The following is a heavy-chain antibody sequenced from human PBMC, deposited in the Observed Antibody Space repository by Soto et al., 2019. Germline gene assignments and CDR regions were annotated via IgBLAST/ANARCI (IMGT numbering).Heavy chain of an antibody. V-gene: IGHV3-33*01. D-gene: IGHD2-15*01. J-gene: IGHJ6*02. CDR2: IWYDGSNK. Sequence: PGGSLRLSCAASGFTFSSYGMHWVRQAPGKGLEWVAVIWYDGSNKYYVDSVKGRFTISRDNSKNTLYLQMNSLRAEDTAVYYCARDLPYIVPRPGGMDVWGQGTTVTVS. CDR3: ARDLPYIVPRPGGMDV. CDR1: GFTFSSYG.